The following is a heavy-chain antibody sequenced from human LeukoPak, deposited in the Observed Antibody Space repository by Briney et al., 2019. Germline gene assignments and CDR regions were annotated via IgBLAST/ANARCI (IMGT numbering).Heavy chain of an antibody. D-gene: IGHD3-16*02. CDR2: IYYSGFT. CDR1: GGSFSTDY. V-gene: IGHV4-59*01. Sequence: PSETLSLTCTVSGGSFSTDYWSWFRQPPGKGLEWFGYIYYSGFTDYNPSLKSRVTMSVDTSKNQFSLKLSSVTAADTAVYFCARAVISFAGLIAKGFDSWGQGTLVTISS. CDR3: ARAVISFAGLIAKGFDS. J-gene: IGHJ4*02.